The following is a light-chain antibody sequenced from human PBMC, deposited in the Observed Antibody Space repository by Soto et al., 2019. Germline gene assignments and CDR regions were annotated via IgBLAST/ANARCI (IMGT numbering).Light chain of an antibody. V-gene: IGKV3-20*01. CDR1: QSVSSNF. Sequence: EIVLSQSPGTLSSSPGEGATLSCRASQSVSSNFLAWYQRKPGQAPRLLMYGASSRATGIPERFSGSGSGTDFTLTISRLEPEDFAVYYCQQYGSSPLTFGGGTKLEIK. J-gene: IGKJ4*01. CDR2: GAS. CDR3: QQYGSSPLT.